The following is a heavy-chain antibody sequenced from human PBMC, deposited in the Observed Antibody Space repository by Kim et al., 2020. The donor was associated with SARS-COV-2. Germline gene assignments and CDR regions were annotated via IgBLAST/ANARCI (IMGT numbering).Heavy chain of an antibody. CDR2: ISGSGGST. V-gene: IGHV3-23*01. CDR3: AKYYYDSSGYYYGYYFDY. Sequence: GGSLRLSCVASGFTFSSYAMSWVRQAPGKGLEWVSAISGSGGSTYYADSVKGRFTISRDNSKNTLYLQMNSLRAEDTAVYYCAKYYYDSSGYYYGYYFDYWGQGTLVTVSS. D-gene: IGHD3-22*01. CDR1: GFTFSSYA. J-gene: IGHJ4*02.